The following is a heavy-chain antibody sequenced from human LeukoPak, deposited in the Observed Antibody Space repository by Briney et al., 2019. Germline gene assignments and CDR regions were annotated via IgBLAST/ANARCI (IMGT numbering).Heavy chain of an antibody. V-gene: IGHV1-46*01. D-gene: IGHD1-26*01. CDR1: GYTFTSYY. CDR3: AREGLRGSQLDYYGMDV. CDR2: ISPSGGST. Sequence: PRASVKVSCKASGYTFTSYYMHWVRQAPGQGLEWMGIISPSGGSTSYAQKFQGRITMTRDTSTSTVYMELCSLRSEDTAVYYCAREGLRGSQLDYYGMDVWGQGTTVTVSS. J-gene: IGHJ6*02.